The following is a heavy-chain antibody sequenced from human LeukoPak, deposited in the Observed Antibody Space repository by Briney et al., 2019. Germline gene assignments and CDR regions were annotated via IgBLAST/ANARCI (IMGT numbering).Heavy chain of an antibody. Sequence: SETLSLTCTVSGGSISSYYWSWIRQPPGKGLEWIGFIHYRGTTNYSPSLTSRITMSVDTSKNQFSLKLSSVTAADTAVYYCAREGGIAVAGLFDYWGQGTLVTVPS. J-gene: IGHJ4*02. CDR2: IHYRGTT. CDR3: AREGGIAVAGLFDY. V-gene: IGHV4-59*01. CDR1: GGSISSYY. D-gene: IGHD6-19*01.